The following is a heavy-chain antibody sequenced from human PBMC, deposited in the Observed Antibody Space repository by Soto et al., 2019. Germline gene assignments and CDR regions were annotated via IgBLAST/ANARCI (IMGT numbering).Heavy chain of an antibody. J-gene: IGHJ4*02. V-gene: IGHV3-30-3*01. CDR2: ISYDGSNK. CDR3: ARDGEPDHGYSSGWYLTQFDY. D-gene: IGHD6-19*01. CDR1: GFTFSSYA. Sequence: GGSLRLSCAASGFTFSSYAMHWVRQAPGKGLEWVAVISYDGSNKYYADSVKGRFTISRDNSKNTLYLQMNSLRAEDTAVYYCARDGEPDHGYSSGWYLTQFDYWGQGTLVTVSS.